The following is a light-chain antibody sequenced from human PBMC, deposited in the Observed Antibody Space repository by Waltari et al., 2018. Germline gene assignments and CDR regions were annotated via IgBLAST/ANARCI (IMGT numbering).Light chain of an antibody. Sequence: DIVMTPSPLSLPVTPGEPASISCRSSQSLLHSNGYNYLDWYLQKPGHSPQLLIYLGSNRVSGVPDRFSGSGSGTDFTLKISRVEAEDVGVYYCMQALQTPPTFGQGTKLEIK. CDR2: LGS. V-gene: IGKV2-28*01. CDR3: MQALQTPPT. J-gene: IGKJ2*01. CDR1: QSLLHSNGYNY.